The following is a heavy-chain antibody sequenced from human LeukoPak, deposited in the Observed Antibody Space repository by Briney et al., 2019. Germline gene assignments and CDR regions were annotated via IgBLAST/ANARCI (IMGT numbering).Heavy chain of an antibody. Sequence: PGGSLRLSCAASGFTFSSYWMSWVRQAPGKGLEWVANIKQDGSEKYYVDSVKGRFTISRDNAKNSLYLQMNSLRAEDTAVYYCARDVVNYYDSSGYYWDWGQGTLVTVSS. CDR1: GFTFSSYW. CDR3: ARDVVNYYDSSGYYWD. D-gene: IGHD3-22*01. V-gene: IGHV3-7*01. CDR2: IKQDGSEK. J-gene: IGHJ4*02.